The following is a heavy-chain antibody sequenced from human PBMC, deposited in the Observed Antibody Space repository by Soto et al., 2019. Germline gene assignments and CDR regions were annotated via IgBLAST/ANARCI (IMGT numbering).Heavy chain of an antibody. J-gene: IGHJ4*02. Sequence: ASVKVSCKASGYTFTSYYMHWVRQAPGQGLEWMGIINPSGGSTSYAQKFQGRVTMTRDTSTSTVYMELSSLRSEDTAVYYCARNRSTYYDFWSGSHWGQGTLVTVSS. CDR3: ARNRSTYYDFWSGSH. D-gene: IGHD3-3*01. CDR1: GYTFTSYY. CDR2: INPSGGST. V-gene: IGHV1-46*01.